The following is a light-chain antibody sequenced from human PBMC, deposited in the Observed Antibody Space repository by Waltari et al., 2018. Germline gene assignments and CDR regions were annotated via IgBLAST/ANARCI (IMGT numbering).Light chain of an antibody. CDR1: QTIFYGSNNKNY. CDR2: WAS. CDR3: QQYYDTPLS. J-gene: IGKJ4*01. V-gene: IGKV4-1*01. Sequence: DIVMTQSPDSLAVSLGERATINCKSSQTIFYGSNNKNYLAWYQQKPRQPPRLLLYWASTRESGVPDRFSGSGSGTGFTLTISSLQAEDVAVYYCQQYYDTPLSFGGGTKVEIK.